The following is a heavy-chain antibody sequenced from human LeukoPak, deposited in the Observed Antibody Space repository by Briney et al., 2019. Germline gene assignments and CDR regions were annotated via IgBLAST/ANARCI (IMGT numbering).Heavy chain of an antibody. J-gene: IGHJ4*02. CDR2: IYYSGST. V-gene: IGHV4-38-2*02. CDR1: GYSISSGYY. Sequence: PSETLSLTCTVSGYSISSGYYWGWIRQPPGKGLEWIGSIYYSGSTYYNPSLKSRVTISVDTSKNQFSLKLSSVTAADTAVYYCARGKGLMVFVPLYYFDYWGQGTLVTVSS. CDR3: ARGKGLMVFVPLYYFDY. D-gene: IGHD2-8*01.